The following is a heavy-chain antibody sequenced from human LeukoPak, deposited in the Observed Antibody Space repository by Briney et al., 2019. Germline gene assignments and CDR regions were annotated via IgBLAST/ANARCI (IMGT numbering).Heavy chain of an antibody. CDR1: GFTFSSYE. J-gene: IGHJ4*02. CDR2: ISSSGSII. V-gene: IGHV3-48*03. CDR3: ARALYYYDSSGYYLGGFDY. Sequence: SLRLSCAASGFTFSSYEMNWVRQAPGKGLEWVSYISSSGSIIYYADSVKGRFTISRDNAKNSLYLQMNSLRAEDTAVYYCARALYYYDSSGYYLGGFDYWGQGTLVTVSS. D-gene: IGHD3-22*01.